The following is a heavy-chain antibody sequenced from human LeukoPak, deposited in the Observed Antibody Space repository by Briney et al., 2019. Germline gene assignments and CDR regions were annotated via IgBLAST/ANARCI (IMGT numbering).Heavy chain of an antibody. CDR3: AKANRYSSPTYGMDV. J-gene: IGHJ6*02. CDR1: GFTFSSYG. D-gene: IGHD6-13*01. CDR2: ISYDGSNK. V-gene: IGHV3-30*18. Sequence: GGSLRLSCAASGFTFSSYGMHWVRQAPGKGLEWVAVISYDGSNKYYADSVKGRFTISRDNSKNTLYLQMNSLRAEDTAVYYCAKANRYSSPTYGMDVWGQGTTVTVSS.